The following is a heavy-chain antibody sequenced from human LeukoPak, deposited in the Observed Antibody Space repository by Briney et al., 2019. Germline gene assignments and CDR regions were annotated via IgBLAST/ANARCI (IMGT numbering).Heavy chain of an antibody. CDR2: ISSDGSFT. Sequence: PGGSLRLSCAVSGFTFRNYWMHWVRQVPGKGLVWVSRISSDGSFTTYADSMKGRFTISRDNAKNTLHLQMNSLRDDDMVVYHCVREGAHYSDSSGFPDYWGQGTLATVSS. CDR3: VREGAHYSDSSGFPDY. J-gene: IGHJ4*02. CDR1: GFTFRNYW. V-gene: IGHV3-74*01. D-gene: IGHD3-22*01.